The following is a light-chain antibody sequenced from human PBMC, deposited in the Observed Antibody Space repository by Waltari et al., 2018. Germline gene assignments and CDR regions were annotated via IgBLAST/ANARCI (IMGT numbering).Light chain of an antibody. Sequence: EVVLTQSPATLSLSPGERATLSCRASQSVSVNLAWYQQRPGQAPRLLIYSASTRATGIPARFSGSGSGTEFTLTIISLESEDFVVYYCQQSHNWPPLTFGGGTKVEIK. V-gene: IGKV3-15*01. CDR1: QSVSVN. J-gene: IGKJ4*01. CDR3: QQSHNWPPLT. CDR2: SAS.